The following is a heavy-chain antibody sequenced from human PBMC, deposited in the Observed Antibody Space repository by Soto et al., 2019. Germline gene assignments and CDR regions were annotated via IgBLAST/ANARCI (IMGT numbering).Heavy chain of an antibody. Sequence: GGSLRLSCAASGFTFSSYAMHWVRQAPGKGLEWVAVISYDGSNKYYADSVKGRFTISRDNSKNTLYLQMNSLRAEDTAVYYCARDRGIAVAGNYFDYWGQGTLVTVSS. CDR1: GFTFSSYA. CDR3: ARDRGIAVAGNYFDY. CDR2: ISYDGSNK. J-gene: IGHJ4*02. V-gene: IGHV3-30-3*01. D-gene: IGHD6-19*01.